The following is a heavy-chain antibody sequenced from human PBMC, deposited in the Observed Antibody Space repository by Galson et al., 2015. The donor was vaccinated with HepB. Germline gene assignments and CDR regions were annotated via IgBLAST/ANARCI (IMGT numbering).Heavy chain of an antibody. Sequence: SVKVSCKASGYTFTSYDINWVRQATGQGLEWMGWMNPNSGNTGYAQKFQGRVTMTRNTSISTAYMELSSLRSEDTAVYYCARGPFRRARRYCSSTSCYEYYFDYWGQGTLVTVSS. CDR1: GYTFTSYD. CDR2: MNPNSGNT. V-gene: IGHV1-8*01. CDR3: ARGPFRRARRYCSSTSCYEYYFDY. D-gene: IGHD2-2*01. J-gene: IGHJ4*02.